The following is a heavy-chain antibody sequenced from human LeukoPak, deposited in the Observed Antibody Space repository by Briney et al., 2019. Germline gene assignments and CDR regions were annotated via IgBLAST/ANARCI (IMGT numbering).Heavy chain of an antibody. V-gene: IGHV3-9*01. Sequence: GRSLRLSCAASGFTFDDYAMVRRAPGKGLEWVSGISWKNGSINYADSVKGRFTISRDNSQKTMFLEMNSLRPEDTAVYSCARGMTASLRANAGFDIWGQGTTVAVSS. CDR2: ISWKNGSI. J-gene: IGHJ3*02. D-gene: IGHD2-21*02. CDR3: ARGMTASLRANAGFDI. CDR1: GFTFDDYA.